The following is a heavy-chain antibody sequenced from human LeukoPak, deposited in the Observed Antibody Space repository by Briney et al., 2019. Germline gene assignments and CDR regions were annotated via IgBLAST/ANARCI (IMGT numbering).Heavy chain of an antibody. CDR3: ARGAGPKAFDV. V-gene: IGHV1-2*02. CDR1: GYTFTGNH. CDR2: INPNNGGT. Sequence: EASVTVSCKASGYTFTGNHLHWVRQAPGQGLEWMGWINPNNGGTSFAQNFQGRVTLTRDTSISTAYMELSTLRSDDTAVYYCARGAGPKAFDVWGQGTMVTVST. J-gene: IGHJ3*01.